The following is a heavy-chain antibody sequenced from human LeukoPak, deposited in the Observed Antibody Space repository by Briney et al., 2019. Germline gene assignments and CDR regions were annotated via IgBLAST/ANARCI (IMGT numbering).Heavy chain of an antibody. J-gene: IGHJ6*03. CDR2: IKQDGSEK. CDR1: GFTFSNSW. V-gene: IGHV3-7*01. Sequence: GGSLRLSCLASGFTFSNSWMTWVRQAPGKGLEWVANIKQDGSEKYYVDSVKGRFTISRDNAKNSLYLQMNSLRAEDTAVYYCARHLPRYYYYYMDVWGKGTTVTVSS. CDR3: ARHLPRYYYYYMDV.